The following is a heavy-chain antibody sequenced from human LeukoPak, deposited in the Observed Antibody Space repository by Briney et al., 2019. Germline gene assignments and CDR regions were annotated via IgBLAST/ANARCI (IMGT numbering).Heavy chain of an antibody. V-gene: IGHV3-48*01. J-gene: IGHJ3*02. CDR1: GFTFNTYG. CDR2: ISSTSSTI. D-gene: IGHD4-17*01. CDR3: ARDNYGDFVFDI. Sequence: PGGSLRLSCAASGFTFNTYGMYWVRQAPGKGLEWVSYISSTSSTIYYADSVKGRFTISRDNSKNTLYLQMNSLSAEDTAVYYCARDNYGDFVFDIWGQGTMVTVSS.